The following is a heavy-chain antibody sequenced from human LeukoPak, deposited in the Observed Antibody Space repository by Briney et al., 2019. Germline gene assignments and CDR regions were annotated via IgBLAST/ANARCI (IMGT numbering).Heavy chain of an antibody. J-gene: IGHJ4*02. Sequence: SQTLSLTCAVSGDSISSGGFSWSWIRQPPGKGLEWIGYIYHSGSTHYNPSLKSRITISVDRSKNQFSLNLTSVTAADTAEYYCARTPCSGGSCYPDYWGQGTLVTVSS. D-gene: IGHD2-15*01. CDR2: IYHSGST. V-gene: IGHV4-30-2*01. CDR3: ARTPCSGGSCYPDY. CDR1: GDSISSGGFS.